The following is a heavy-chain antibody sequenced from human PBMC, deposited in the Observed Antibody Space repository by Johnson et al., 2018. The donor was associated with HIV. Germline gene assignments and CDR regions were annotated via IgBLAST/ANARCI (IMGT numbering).Heavy chain of an antibody. D-gene: IGHD1-7*01. Sequence: QVQVVESGGGLVQPGGSLRLSCTASGFTVSSNYMSWVRQAPGKGLEWVAVISYDGSNKYSADSVKGRFIISRDNSKNTLYLQMGSLTTEDMAVYYCAREPLGNYVLDYAFDIWGQGTMVTVAS. CDR3: AREPLGNYVLDYAFDI. CDR1: GFTVSSNY. CDR2: ISYDGSNK. V-gene: IGHV3-30*03. J-gene: IGHJ3*02.